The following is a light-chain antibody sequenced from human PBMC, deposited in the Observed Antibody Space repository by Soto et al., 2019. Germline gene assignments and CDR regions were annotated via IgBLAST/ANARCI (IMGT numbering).Light chain of an antibody. V-gene: IGKV1-33*01. J-gene: IGKJ2*01. CDR3: QQYDNLPYT. CDR2: DAS. CDR1: QDISNY. Sequence: DIQMTQSPSSLSASVGDRVTITCQASQDISNYLNWYQQKAGKAPKLLIYDASNLETGVPSRFSGSGSGTDFTFTISSLEPEDIATYYCQQYDNLPYTFGQGTKLDIK.